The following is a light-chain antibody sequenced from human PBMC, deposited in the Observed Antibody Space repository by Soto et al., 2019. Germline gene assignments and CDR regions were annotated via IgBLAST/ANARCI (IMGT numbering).Light chain of an antibody. CDR3: QQYDTVPPS. Sequence: DIQMTQSPSSLSASVGDSVTITCQASQDITNYLNWYQQKPGKAPKLLIYDASNLETGVPSRFSGSGSGTDFTFTITSLQPEDFETYYCQQYDTVPPSFGQGTKLDIK. J-gene: IGKJ2*01. CDR1: QDITNY. CDR2: DAS. V-gene: IGKV1-33*01.